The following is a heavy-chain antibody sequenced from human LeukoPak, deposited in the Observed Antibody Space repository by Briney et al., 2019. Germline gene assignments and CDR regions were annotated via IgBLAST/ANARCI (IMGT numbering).Heavy chain of an antibody. V-gene: IGHV1-69*10. CDR1: GGIFSDYA. Sequence: SVKVSCKASGGIFSDYALNWVRQTPGQGLEWMGVFIPVLGTANSTQNFQDRVSITADISTHTVYMELSSLKSEDTAVYFCAGIPVFGVVLHQEPVWGKGTTVTVSS. J-gene: IGHJ6*04. CDR3: AGIPVFGVVLHQEPV. D-gene: IGHD3-3*01. CDR2: FIPVLGTA.